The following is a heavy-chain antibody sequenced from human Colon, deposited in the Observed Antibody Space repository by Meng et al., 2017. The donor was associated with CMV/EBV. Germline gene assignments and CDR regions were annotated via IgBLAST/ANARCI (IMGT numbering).Heavy chain of an antibody. J-gene: IGHJ4*02. CDR3: ARVGGELLIDY. CDR2: IYYSGST. D-gene: IGHD1-26*01. CDR1: GGSISSGGYY. V-gene: IGHV4-31*11. Sequence: CAVSGGSISSGGYYWSWIRQHPGKGLEWIGYIYYSGSTYYNPSLKSRVTISVDTSKNQFSLKLSSVTAADTAVYYCARVGGELLIDYWGQGTLVTVSS.